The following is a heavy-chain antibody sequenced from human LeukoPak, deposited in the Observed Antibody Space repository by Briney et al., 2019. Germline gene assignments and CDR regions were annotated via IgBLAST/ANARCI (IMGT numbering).Heavy chain of an antibody. V-gene: IGHV1-2*06. CDR1: GYIFTGYY. CDR3: ARDDYVWGSYRSGDY. Sequence: ASVKVFCKASGYIFTGYYMHWVRQAPGQGLEWMGRINPNSGDTNSAQKFQGRITMTRDTSISTAYMELSRLRSDDTAMYYCARDDYVWGSYRSGDYWGQGTLVTVSS. CDR2: INPNSGDT. J-gene: IGHJ4*02. D-gene: IGHD3-16*02.